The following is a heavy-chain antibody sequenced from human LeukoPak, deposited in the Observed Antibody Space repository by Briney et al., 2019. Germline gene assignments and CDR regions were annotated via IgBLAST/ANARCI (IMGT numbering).Heavy chain of an antibody. Sequence: GGSLRLSCAASGFTFSSYSMNWVRQAPGKGLEWVSYISSSSGTIYYADSVKGRFTISRDNAKNSLYLQMNSLRAEDTAVYYCARSVATNTRADYWGQGTLVTVSS. V-gene: IGHV3-48*01. J-gene: IGHJ4*02. CDR2: ISSSSGTI. D-gene: IGHD5-12*01. CDR1: GFTFSSYS. CDR3: ARSVATNTRADY.